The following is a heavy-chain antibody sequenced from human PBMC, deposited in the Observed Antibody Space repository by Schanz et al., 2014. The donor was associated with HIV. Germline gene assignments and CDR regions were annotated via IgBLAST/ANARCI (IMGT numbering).Heavy chain of an antibody. CDR2: FSGSGGST. Sequence: EVQLVESGGGLVQPGGSLRLSCAASGFTFSSYWMTWVRQAPGKGLEWVSGFSGSGGSTYYADSVKGRFTISRDNSKNTLYLQMNSLRAEDTAVYYCAKDEGGGYYYYGMDVWGQGTTVTVSS. J-gene: IGHJ6*02. CDR3: AKDEGGGYYYYGMDV. CDR1: GFTFSSYW. V-gene: IGHV3-23*04. D-gene: IGHD3-16*01.